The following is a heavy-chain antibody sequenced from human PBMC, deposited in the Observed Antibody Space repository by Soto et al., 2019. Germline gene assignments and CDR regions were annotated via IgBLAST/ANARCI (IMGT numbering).Heavy chain of an antibody. CDR2: ISGISGRT. D-gene: IGHD5-18*01. CDR1: GFTFSSYG. CDR3: AKQRKYRAYYYPMDV. Sequence: GESLKISCVASGFTFSSYGMSWVRQAPGKGLEWVAGISGISGRTDYADSVKGRFTISRDNSNNILYLQLNSLRAEDTAIYYCAKQRKYRAYYYPMDVWGQGATVTVSS. V-gene: IGHV3-23*01. J-gene: IGHJ6*02.